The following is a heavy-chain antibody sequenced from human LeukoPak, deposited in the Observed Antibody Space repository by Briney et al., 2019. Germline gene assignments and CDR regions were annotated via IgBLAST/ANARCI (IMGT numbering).Heavy chain of an antibody. D-gene: IGHD6-13*01. CDR1: GGSISSYY. CDR3: ARSLYSSNWSSFDY. V-gene: IGHV4-59*08. J-gene: IGHJ4*02. Sequence: SETLSLTCTVSGGSISSYYWSWIRQPPGKGLEWIGYTFYNGNTNYNPSLESRVTISLDTSKNQFSLKLSSVTAADTAVYYCARSLYSSNWSSFDYWGQGSLVTVSS. CDR2: TFYNGNT.